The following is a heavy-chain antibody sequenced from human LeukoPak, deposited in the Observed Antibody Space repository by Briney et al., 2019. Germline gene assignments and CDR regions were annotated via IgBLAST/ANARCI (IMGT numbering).Heavy chain of an antibody. J-gene: IGHJ6*02. V-gene: IGHV3-30*03. CDR1: RFIFSNYG. CDR3: ARDTRSLMDV. D-gene: IGHD3-16*02. CDR2: ISYDGSNK. Sequence: PGGSLRLSCAASRFIFSNYGMHWVRQAPGKGLEWVAVISYDGSNKYYTDSVKGRFTISRDNSKNTLYLQMNSLGAEDTAVYYCARDTRSLMDVWGQGTTVTVSS.